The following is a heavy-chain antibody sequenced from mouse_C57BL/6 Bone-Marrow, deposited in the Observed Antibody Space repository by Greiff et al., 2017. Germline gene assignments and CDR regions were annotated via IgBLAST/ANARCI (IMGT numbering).Heavy chain of an antibody. Sequence: EVKLVESGGDLVKPGGSLKLSCAASGFTFSSYGMSWVRQTPDKRLEWVATISSGGSYTYYPDSVKGRFTISRDQAKNTLYLQMSSLKSEDKAMYCCASQTRCGYDFAMDYWGQGTSVTVSS. V-gene: IGHV5-6*02. J-gene: IGHJ4*01. D-gene: IGHD2-2*01. CDR2: ISSGGSYT. CDR1: GFTFSSYG. CDR3: ASQTRCGYDFAMDY.